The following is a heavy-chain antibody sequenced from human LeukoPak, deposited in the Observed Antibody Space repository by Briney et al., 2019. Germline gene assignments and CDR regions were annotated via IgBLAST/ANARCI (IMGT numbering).Heavy chain of an antibody. CDR2: IKQDGSDK. CDR3: ERKESNYVTHFDY. Sequence: RGSLRLSCAASVFTFITYYMSWVRQAPGKGLEWVANIKQDGSDKSYVDPVKGRFTISRDNAKNSLYLQMNSLRAEDTAVYYCERKESNYVTHFDYWGQGTLVTVSS. CDR1: VFTFITYY. J-gene: IGHJ4*02. D-gene: IGHD4-11*01. V-gene: IGHV3-7*01.